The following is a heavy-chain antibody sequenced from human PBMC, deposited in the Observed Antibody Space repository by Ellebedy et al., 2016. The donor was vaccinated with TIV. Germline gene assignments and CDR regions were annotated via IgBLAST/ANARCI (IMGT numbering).Heavy chain of an antibody. D-gene: IGHD5-18*01. V-gene: IGHV1-2*02. Sequence: AASVTVSCKASGYTFTSYYMHWVRQAPGQGLEWMGWINPNSGGTNYAQKFQGRVTMTRDTSISTAYMELSRLRSDDTAVYYCARVGRAVGLPDNWFDPWGQGTLVTVSS. CDR1: GYTFTSYY. CDR3: ARVGRAVGLPDNWFDP. J-gene: IGHJ5*02. CDR2: INPNSGGT.